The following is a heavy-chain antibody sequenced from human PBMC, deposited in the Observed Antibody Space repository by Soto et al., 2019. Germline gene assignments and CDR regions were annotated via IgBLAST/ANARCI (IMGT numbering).Heavy chain of an antibody. V-gene: IGHV3-23*01. CDR3: AKDTGEVLVPAAPGAFDI. CDR1: GFTFSSYA. D-gene: IGHD2-2*01. CDR2: ISGSGGST. J-gene: IGHJ3*02. Sequence: GGSLRLSCAASGFTFSSYAMSWVRQAPGKGLEWVSAISGSGGSTYYADSVKGRFTISRDNSKNTLYLQMNSLRAENTAVYYCAKDTGEVLVPAAPGAFDIWGQGTMVTVSS.